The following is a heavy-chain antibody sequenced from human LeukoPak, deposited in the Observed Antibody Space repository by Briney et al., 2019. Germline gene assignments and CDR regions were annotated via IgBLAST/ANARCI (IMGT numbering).Heavy chain of an antibody. J-gene: IGHJ4*02. V-gene: IGHV3-30*18. Sequence: GRSLRLSCAASGFTFSRYGMHWVRQAPGKGLEWVAVISNDGSDKKYADSVKGRFTISRDNSKNTLYLQMNSLRAEDTAVYCCAKDRKLGPADYYFDYWGQGTLVTVSS. CDR1: GFTFSRYG. D-gene: IGHD7-27*01. CDR3: AKDRKLGPADYYFDY. CDR2: ISNDGSDK.